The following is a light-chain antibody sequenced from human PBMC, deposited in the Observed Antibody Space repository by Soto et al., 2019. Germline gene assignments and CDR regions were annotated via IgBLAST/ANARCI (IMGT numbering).Light chain of an antibody. Sequence: QSVLTQPPSASGSPGQSVTISCTGTSSDVGGYKYVSWYQQHPGKAPKLMIYEVNKRPSGVPDRFSGSKSGNTASLTVSGLQAEDEADYYCSSYAGSNNVVFGGGTKLTV. CDR1: SSDVGGYKY. CDR3: SSYAGSNNVV. CDR2: EVN. V-gene: IGLV2-8*01. J-gene: IGLJ2*01.